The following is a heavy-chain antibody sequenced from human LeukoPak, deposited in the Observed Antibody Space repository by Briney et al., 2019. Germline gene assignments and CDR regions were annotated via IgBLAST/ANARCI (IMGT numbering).Heavy chain of an antibody. D-gene: IGHD2-21*02. J-gene: IGHJ4*02. CDR2: INSNSIYI. V-gene: IGHV3-21*01. CDR3: ARLVVVTAKNYYFDY. Sequence: GGSLRLSCAAPGFTFSSYSINWVRQAPGKGLEWVSSINSNSIYIYYANSVKGRFTISRDNAKNSLFLQMNSLRAEDTAIYYCARLVVVTAKNYYFDYWGQGTLVSVSS. CDR1: GFTFSSYS.